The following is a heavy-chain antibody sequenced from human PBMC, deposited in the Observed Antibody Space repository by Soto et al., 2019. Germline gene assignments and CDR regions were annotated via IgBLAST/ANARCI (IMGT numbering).Heavy chain of an antibody. V-gene: IGHV4-34*01. CDR3: ATVRVAFDY. CDR2: INHSGST. Sequence: QVQLQQWGARLLKPSETLSLTCAVYAGSFSGYYWSWIRQPPGKGLEWIGEINHSGSTNYNPSLKSADTISVHTTKNQFSLKLSSVTAADTAVYYCATVRVAFDYWGQGTLVTVSS. J-gene: IGHJ4*02. D-gene: IGHD4-17*01. CDR1: AGSFSGYY.